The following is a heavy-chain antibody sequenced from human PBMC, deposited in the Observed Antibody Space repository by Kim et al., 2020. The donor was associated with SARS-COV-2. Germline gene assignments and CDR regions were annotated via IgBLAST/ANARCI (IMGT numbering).Heavy chain of an antibody. J-gene: IGHJ2*01. V-gene: IGHV3-23*01. CDR1: RFTFSSSA. CDR3: AKNVHLSSVTFLWYFDL. D-gene: IGHD2-21*02. CDR2: IFGSGHGT. Sequence: GGSLRLSCVASRFTFSSSAMTWVRQAPGKGPEWVSTIFGSGHGTYYADSVRGRFVVSRDNSQNTLYLQMNNLRADDTAIYYCAKNVHLSSVTFLWYFDLWGRGTSVTVSS.